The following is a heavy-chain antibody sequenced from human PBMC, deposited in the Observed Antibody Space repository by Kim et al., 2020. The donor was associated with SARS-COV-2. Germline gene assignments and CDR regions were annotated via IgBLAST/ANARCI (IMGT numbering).Heavy chain of an antibody. J-gene: IGHJ5*02. V-gene: IGHV1-69*13. Sequence: SVKVSCKASGGTFSSYAISWVRQAPGQGLEWMGGIIPIFGTANYAQKFQGRVTITADESTSTAYMELSSLRSEDTAVYYCARVPTGYNWFDPWGQGTLVTVSS. CDR1: GGTFSSYA. CDR3: ARVPTGYNWFDP. CDR2: IIPIFGTA. D-gene: IGHD7-27*01.